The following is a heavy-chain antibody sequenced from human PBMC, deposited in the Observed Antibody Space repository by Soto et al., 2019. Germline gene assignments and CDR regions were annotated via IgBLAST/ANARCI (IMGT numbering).Heavy chain of an antibody. V-gene: IGHV4-61*01. CDR3: AREGGGRGSWYGGFDP. Sequence: QVQLQESGPGLVKPSETLSITCTVSGGSVSSGSYYWSWIRQPPGKGLEWIGYIYYSGSTNYNPSLKSRVPISVDTSKNQFSLKLGSVTAADTAVYYCAREGGGRGSWYGGFDPWGQGTLVTVSS. J-gene: IGHJ5*02. CDR1: GGSVSSGSYY. D-gene: IGHD6-13*01. CDR2: IYYSGST.